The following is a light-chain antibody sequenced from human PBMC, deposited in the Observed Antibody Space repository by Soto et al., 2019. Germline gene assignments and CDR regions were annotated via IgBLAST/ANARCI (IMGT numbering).Light chain of an antibody. J-gene: IGKJ1*01. CDR3: QQYETFSGT. Sequence: IQMTQSPSTLSASLGDRVTIACRASQGIRNDLGWYQQKPGKAPKLLIYAASNLQSGVPSRFSGSGSGTLFTLTLSSLQPEDFATYYCQQYETFSGTFGPGTKV. CDR2: AAS. CDR1: QGIRND. V-gene: IGKV1-6*01.